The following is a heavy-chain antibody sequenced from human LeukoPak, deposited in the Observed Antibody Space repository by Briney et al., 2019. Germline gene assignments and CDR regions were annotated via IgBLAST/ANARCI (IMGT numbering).Heavy chain of an antibody. D-gene: IGHD6-19*01. Sequence: SETLSLTCTVSGGSISSSSYYWGWIRQPPGKGLEWIGSIYYSGSTNYNPSLKSRVTISVDTSKNQFSLKLSSVTAADTAVYYCARGSSGWYVPVDPWGQGTLVTVSS. CDR3: ARGSSGWYVPVDP. V-gene: IGHV4-39*07. CDR2: IYYSGST. CDR1: GGSISSSSYY. J-gene: IGHJ5*02.